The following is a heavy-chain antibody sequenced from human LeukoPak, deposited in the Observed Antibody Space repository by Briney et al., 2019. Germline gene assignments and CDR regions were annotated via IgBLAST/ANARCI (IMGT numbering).Heavy chain of an antibody. CDR1: GYTFTSYD. Sequence: GASVKVSCKASGYTFTSYDINWVRQATGQGLEWMGWVSSYNGDTNYAQKFRGRVTMSTDTSMSTAYMELRGLRFDDTAIYYCVKDWHILTGRNCFDPWGQGTLVTVSS. CDR3: VKDWHILTGRNCFDP. CDR2: VSSYNGDT. J-gene: IGHJ5*02. D-gene: IGHD3-9*01. V-gene: IGHV1-18*01.